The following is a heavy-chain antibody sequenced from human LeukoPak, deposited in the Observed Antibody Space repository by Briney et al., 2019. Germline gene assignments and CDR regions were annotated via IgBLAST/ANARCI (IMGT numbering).Heavy chain of an antibody. CDR3: ARDALGDGPVDY. D-gene: IGHD5-24*01. CDR2: INSDGSST. Sequence: GGSLRLSCAASGFTFSSYWMHWVRQAPGKGLVGVSRINSDGSSTSYADSVKGRFTISRDNAKNTLYLQMNSLRAEDTAVYYCARDALGDGPVDYWGQGTLVTVSS. CDR1: GFTFSSYW. J-gene: IGHJ4*02. V-gene: IGHV3-74*01.